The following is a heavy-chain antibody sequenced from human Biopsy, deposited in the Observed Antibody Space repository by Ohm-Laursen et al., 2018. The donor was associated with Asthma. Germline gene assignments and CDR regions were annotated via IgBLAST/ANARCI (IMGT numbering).Heavy chain of an antibody. CDR1: GFTVSRDH. Sequence: SLRLSCAASGFTVSRDHMFWVRQAPGKGLEWVSVIYSGGTSDTADSVRGRFTISRDFYKNTLYLQMDSLRAEDTAVYYCARDVMEWYLPAFDFWGQGTLVTVSS. D-gene: IGHD3-3*01. V-gene: IGHV3-53*01. J-gene: IGHJ4*02. CDR3: ARDVMEWYLPAFDF. CDR2: IYSGGTS.